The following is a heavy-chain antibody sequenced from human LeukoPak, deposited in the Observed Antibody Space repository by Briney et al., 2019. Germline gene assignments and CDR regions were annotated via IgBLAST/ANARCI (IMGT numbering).Heavy chain of an antibody. CDR3: TTALGLSRSY. Sequence: GGSLRLSCAASGFTVSSNYMSWVRQAPGKGLEWVSVIYSGGSTYYADSVKGRFTISRDNSKNTLYLQMNSLKTEDTAVYYCTTALGLSRSYWGQGTLVTVSS. CDR1: GFTVSSNY. V-gene: IGHV3-66*01. D-gene: IGHD3-16*01. CDR2: IYSGGST. J-gene: IGHJ4*02.